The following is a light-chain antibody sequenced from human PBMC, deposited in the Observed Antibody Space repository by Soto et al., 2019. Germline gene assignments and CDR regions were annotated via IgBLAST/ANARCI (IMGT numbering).Light chain of an antibody. CDR2: GSS. J-gene: IGKJ2*01. Sequence: EIILTQSPGILSLSPGERATLSCRASQTVSGNYLAWYQQKPGQSPRLLIYGSSDRAAGIPDRFSGSGSETDFTLTINRVEPEDFAVYYCQQYGSSPPYTFGQGTMLEI. CDR1: QTVSGNY. V-gene: IGKV3-20*01. CDR3: QQYGSSPPYT.